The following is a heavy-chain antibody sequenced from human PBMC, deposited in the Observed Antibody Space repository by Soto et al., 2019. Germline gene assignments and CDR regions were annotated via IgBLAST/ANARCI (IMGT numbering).Heavy chain of an antibody. Sequence: PGGSLRLSCAASGFTFSSYSMNWVRQAPGKGLEWVSSISSSSSYIYYADSVKGRFTISRDNAKDSLYLQMNSLRAEDTAVYYCARDAETADDSGGYYLHYYYYYGMDVWGQGTTVTVSS. CDR1: GFTFSSYS. CDR2: ISSSSSYI. CDR3: ARDAETADDSGGYYLHYYYYYGMDV. D-gene: IGHD3-22*01. V-gene: IGHV3-21*01. J-gene: IGHJ6*02.